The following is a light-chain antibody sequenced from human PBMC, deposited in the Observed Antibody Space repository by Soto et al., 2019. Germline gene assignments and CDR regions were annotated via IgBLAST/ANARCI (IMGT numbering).Light chain of an antibody. J-gene: IGKJ5*01. V-gene: IGKV3-11*01. CDR1: QSVSSY. Sequence: EIVLTQSPATLSLSPGERATLSCRASQSVSSYLAWYQQKPGQAPRLLIYDASNRATGIPARFSGSGSGTDFTLTISSLEPEEFAVYYCQQRSNWPITFGQWTRREIK. CDR2: DAS. CDR3: QQRSNWPIT.